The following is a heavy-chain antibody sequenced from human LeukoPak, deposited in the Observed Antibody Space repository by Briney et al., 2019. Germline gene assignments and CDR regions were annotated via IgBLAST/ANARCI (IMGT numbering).Heavy chain of an antibody. D-gene: IGHD1-1*01. CDR2: SSGKGGAT. CDR1: GFSFGKYD. V-gene: IGHV3-23*01. CDR3: GKDPRGIYGTNWSAT. J-gene: IGHJ4*03. Sequence: PGGTLRLTCVASGFSFGKYDMSWVRQAPAKGLQRVSQSSGKGGATWYTSSARDRFTISRDNSKNTLYLQMTSLRAEDTTIYYCGKDPRGIYGTNWSATWGHGTRLTVSS.